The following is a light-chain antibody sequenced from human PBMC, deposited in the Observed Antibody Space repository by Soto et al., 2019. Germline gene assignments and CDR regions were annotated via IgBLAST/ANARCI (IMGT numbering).Light chain of an antibody. V-gene: IGKV1-33*01. CDR1: QDISNY. Sequence: DIQMTQSPSSLSASVGVRVTITCQASQDISNYLNWYQQKPGKAPKLLIYDAYNLEKGVPSRFSGSGSETDFTFTISSLQPEDIATYYCQQYDNPNLTVTFGGGTKVEIK. J-gene: IGKJ4*01. CDR2: DAY. CDR3: QQYDNPNLTVT.